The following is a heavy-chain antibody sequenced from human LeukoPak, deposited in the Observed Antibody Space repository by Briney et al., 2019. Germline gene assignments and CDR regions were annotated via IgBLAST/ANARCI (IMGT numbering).Heavy chain of an antibody. CDR1: GYTFTGYY. J-gene: IGHJ6*02. V-gene: IGHV1-2*06. CDR3: ARRATYYYGMDV. CDR2: INPNSGGT. Sequence: GESLKISCKASGYTFTGYYMRWVRQAPGQGLEWMGRINPNSGGTNYAQKFQGRVTMTRDTSISTAYMELSRLRSDDTAVYHCARRATYYYGMDVWGQGTTVTVSS.